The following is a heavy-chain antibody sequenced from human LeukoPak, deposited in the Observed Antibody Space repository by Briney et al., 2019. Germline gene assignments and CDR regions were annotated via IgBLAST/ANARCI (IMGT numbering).Heavy chain of an antibody. D-gene: IGHD4-23*01. J-gene: IGHJ4*02. V-gene: IGHV4-61*02. CDR2: IFTSGST. CDR1: GGSISSTSYY. CDR3: ARCRGGNCDYFDY. Sequence: SETLSLTCTVSGGSISSTSYYWDWIRQPAGKGLEWIGRIFTSGSTNYNPSLKSRLTMSADTSKNQFSLKLNSVTAADTAVYYCARCRGGNCDYFDYWGQGTLVTVSS.